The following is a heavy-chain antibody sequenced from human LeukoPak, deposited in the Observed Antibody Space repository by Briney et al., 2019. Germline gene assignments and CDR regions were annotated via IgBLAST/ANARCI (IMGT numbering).Heavy chain of an antibody. Sequence: GSLRLSCAASGFTFSSYSMNWVRQAPGKGLEWVSYISSSGSTIYYADSVKGRFTISRDNSKNTLYLQMNSLRAEDTAVYYCAKDTGYYDSSGYYYGSDAFDIWGQGTMVTVSS. CDR3: AKDTGYYDSSGYYYGSDAFDI. CDR1: GFTFSSYS. D-gene: IGHD3-22*01. V-gene: IGHV3-48*01. J-gene: IGHJ3*02. CDR2: ISSSGSTI.